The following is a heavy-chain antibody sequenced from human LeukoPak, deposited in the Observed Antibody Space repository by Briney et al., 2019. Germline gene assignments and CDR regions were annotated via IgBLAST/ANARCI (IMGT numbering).Heavy chain of an antibody. D-gene: IGHD3-10*01. Sequence: PSETPSLTCAVYGGSFSGYYWSWIRQPPGKGLEWIGEINHSGSTNYNPSLKSRVTISVDTSKNQFSLKLSSVTAADTAVYYCARGEWLPRYYRKDYFDYWGQGTLVTVSS. CDR2: INHSGST. CDR3: ARGEWLPRYYRKDYFDY. J-gene: IGHJ4*02. CDR1: GGSFSGYY. V-gene: IGHV4-34*01.